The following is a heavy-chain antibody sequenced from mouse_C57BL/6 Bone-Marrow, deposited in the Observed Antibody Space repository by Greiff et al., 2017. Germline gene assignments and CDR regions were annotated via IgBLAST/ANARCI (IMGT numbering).Heavy chain of an antibody. CDR1: GYTFTSYW. CDR3: AGYCSGSSYVGY. Sequence: VQLQQPGAELVKPGASVKLSCKASGYTFTSYWMHWVKQRPGQGLEWIGMIHPNSGSTNYNEKFKSKATLTVDKSSSTAYMQLSSLTSEDSAVYYCAGYCSGSSYVGYWGQGTTLTVSS. CDR2: IHPNSGST. V-gene: IGHV1-64*01. D-gene: IGHD1-1*01. J-gene: IGHJ2*01.